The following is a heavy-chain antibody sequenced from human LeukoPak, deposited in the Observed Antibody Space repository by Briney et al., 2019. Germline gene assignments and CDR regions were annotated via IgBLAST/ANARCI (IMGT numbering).Heavy chain of an antibody. Sequence: GGSLRLSCAASGFTFSSYWMSWVRQAPGKGLEWVANIKQDGSEKYYVDSVKGRFTISRDNAKNSLYLQMNSLRAEDTAVYYCARGSLDYYDSRGYFDYWGQGTLVTVSS. CDR3: ARGSLDYYDSRGYFDY. CDR2: IKQDGSEK. J-gene: IGHJ4*02. D-gene: IGHD3-22*01. V-gene: IGHV3-7*01. CDR1: GFTFSSYW.